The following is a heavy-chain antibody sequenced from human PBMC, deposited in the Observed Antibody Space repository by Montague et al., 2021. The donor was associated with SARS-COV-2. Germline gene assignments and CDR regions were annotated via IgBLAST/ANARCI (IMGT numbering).Heavy chain of an antibody. CDR1: GGSINSSTYY. CDR2: LCCIRAS. J-gene: IGHJ3*01. CDR3: ARRVTRGGFDV. Sequence: SETLSLTCSVSGGSINSSTYYWAWLRPPTGKELEWYTTLCCIRASCRAPSLRGRVTISTDKSRNQFNLKLTTVTAADVGLCYCARRVTRGGFDVWGQGTMVTVSS. D-gene: IGHD1-1*01. V-gene: IGHV4-39*01.